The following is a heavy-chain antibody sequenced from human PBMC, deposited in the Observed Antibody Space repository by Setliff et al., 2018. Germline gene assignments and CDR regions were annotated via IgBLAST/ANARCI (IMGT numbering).Heavy chain of an antibody. Sequence: PGGSLRLSCAASGFIVSGSYMSWVRQAPDKGLEWVSVIFNDGRTFYADSVRGRFTISRDSSENTLFLQMTSLRAEDTAVYYCARNWATAQHYYYGMDVWGQGTTVTVSS. CDR1: GFIVSGSY. CDR3: ARNWATAQHYYYGMDV. D-gene: IGHD2-21*02. CDR2: IFNDGRT. J-gene: IGHJ6*02. V-gene: IGHV3-53*01.